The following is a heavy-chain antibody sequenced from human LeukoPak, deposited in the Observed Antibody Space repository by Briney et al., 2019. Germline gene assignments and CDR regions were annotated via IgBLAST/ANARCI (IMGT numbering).Heavy chain of an antibody. CDR3: ARESTGYSSGWLIDY. CDR2: IYYSGST. Sequence: SETLSLTCTVSGGSISSYYWSWIRPPPGKGLEWIGYIYYSGSTNYNPSLKSRVTISVDTSKNQFSLKLSSVTAADTAVYYCARESTGYSSGWLIDYWGQGTLVTVSS. CDR1: GGSISSYY. V-gene: IGHV4-59*01. J-gene: IGHJ4*02. D-gene: IGHD6-19*01.